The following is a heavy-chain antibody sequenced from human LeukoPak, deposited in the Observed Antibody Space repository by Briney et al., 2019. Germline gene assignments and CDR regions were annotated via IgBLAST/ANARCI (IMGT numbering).Heavy chain of an antibody. J-gene: IGHJ5*02. Sequence: ASVTLRFSASGYTFTGYYMHWVRQAPGQGLEWMGWINPNSGGTNYAQKFQGRVTMTRDTSISTAYMELSRLRSDDTAVYYCARGRNIAVAGNRCFPPWGQGTLVTVSS. CDR3: ARGRNIAVAGNRCFPP. CDR1: GYTFTGYY. D-gene: IGHD6-19*01. V-gene: IGHV1-2*02. CDR2: INPNSGGT.